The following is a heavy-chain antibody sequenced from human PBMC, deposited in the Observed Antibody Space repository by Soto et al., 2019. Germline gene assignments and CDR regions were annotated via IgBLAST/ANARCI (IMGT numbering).Heavy chain of an antibody. D-gene: IGHD4-17*01. CDR2: IGGSGGST. CDR1: GFTFSSYA. J-gene: IGHJ4*02. V-gene: IGHV3-23*01. Sequence: EVQLLESGGGLVQPGGSLRLSCAASGFTFSSYAMGWVRQAPGKGLEWVSVIGGSGGSTFYADSVKGRFTISRDNSKNTLYLQMNSLRAEDTAAYYCAKDYGDYARYFDYWGQGTLVTVS. CDR3: AKDYGDYARYFDY.